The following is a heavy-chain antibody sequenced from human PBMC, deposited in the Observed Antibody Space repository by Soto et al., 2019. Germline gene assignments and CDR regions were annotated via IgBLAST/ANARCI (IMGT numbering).Heavy chain of an antibody. CDR3: AREDGIVGATSAFDY. D-gene: IGHD1-26*01. V-gene: IGHV3-21*01. Sequence: EVLLVESGGGLVKPGGSLRLSCAASGFTFSTYNMNWVRQAPGQGLEWVSSINRRGNHIYYKDAVKGRFTISRDNAKTSLYLQMTSLRAEDTAVYYCAREDGIVGATSAFDYWGQGTLVTVSS. CDR1: GFTFSTYN. CDR2: INRRGNHI. J-gene: IGHJ4*02.